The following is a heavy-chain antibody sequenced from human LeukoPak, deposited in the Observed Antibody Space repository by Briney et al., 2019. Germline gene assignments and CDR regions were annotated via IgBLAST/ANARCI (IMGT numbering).Heavy chain of an antibody. CDR3: ARWDSDYYYYYSLDV. J-gene: IGHJ6*02. Sequence: ASVRVSCKASGFTFTGYYTHWMRQAPGQGLEWMGWMNPNSGDTLYVPKFQGRVTMTRDTSLSTAYMELHRLTSDDSAIYYCARWDSDYYYYYSLDVWGQGTAVTVSS. CDR2: MNPNSGDT. V-gene: IGHV1-2*02. CDR1: GFTFTGYY. D-gene: IGHD1-26*01.